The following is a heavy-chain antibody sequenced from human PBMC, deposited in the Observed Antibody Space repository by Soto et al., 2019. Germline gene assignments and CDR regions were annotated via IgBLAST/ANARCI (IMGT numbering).Heavy chain of an antibody. CDR2: ISGSGGST. D-gene: IGHD6-13*01. Sequence: GGSLRLSCAASGFTFSSYAMSWVRQAPGKGLEWVSAISGSGGSTYYADSVKGRFTISRDNSKNTLYLQMNSLRAEATAVYSCAKAPEAAAGSYFDYWGQGTLVTVSS. V-gene: IGHV3-23*01. CDR1: GFTFSSYA. J-gene: IGHJ4*02. CDR3: AKAPEAAAGSYFDY.